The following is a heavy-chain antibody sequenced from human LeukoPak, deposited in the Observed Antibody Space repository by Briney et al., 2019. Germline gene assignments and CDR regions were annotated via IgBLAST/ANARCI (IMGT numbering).Heavy chain of an antibody. J-gene: IGHJ4*02. CDR1: GGSISPYY. V-gene: IGHV4-59*01. Sequence: SETLSLTCTVSGGSISPYYWSWIRQPPGKGLEWIGYIYYSGSTNYNPSLKSRVTISVDTSKNQFSLKLSSVTAADTAVYYCARDRYYYDSSGYYRFDYWGQGTLVTVSS. CDR2: IYYSGST. CDR3: ARDRYYYDSSGYYRFDY. D-gene: IGHD3-22*01.